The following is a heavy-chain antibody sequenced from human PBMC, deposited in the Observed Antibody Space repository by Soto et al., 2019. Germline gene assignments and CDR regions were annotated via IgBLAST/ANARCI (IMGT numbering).Heavy chain of an antibody. CDR2: VNGGGDST. J-gene: IGHJ4*02. CDR3: VKDVGYGFILYDF. CDR1: GFSFSSFV. D-gene: IGHD4-17*01. Sequence: GGSLRLSCIASGFSFSSFVMTWVRQAPGKGLEWVSTVNGGGDSTHYADSVKGRFSIFRDNSKNTVYLQMNSLRAEDSAIYYCVKDVGYGFILYDFWGQGSLVTVYS. V-gene: IGHV3-23*01.